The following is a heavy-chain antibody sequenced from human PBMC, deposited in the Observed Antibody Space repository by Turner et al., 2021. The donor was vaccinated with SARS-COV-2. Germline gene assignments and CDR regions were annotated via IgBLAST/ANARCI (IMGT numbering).Heavy chain of an antibody. Sequence: RLSCAASGITFSSYWMSWVRQAPGKGLEWVANINHDGSEKYYVDSVKGRFTISRDNAKNSLYLQMNSLRAEDTAVYYCARDRPQYYDFWSGYWWFDPWGQGTLVTVSS. CDR2: INHDGSEK. CDR3: ARDRPQYYDFWSGYWWFDP. D-gene: IGHD3-3*01. CDR1: GITFSSYW. J-gene: IGHJ5*02. V-gene: IGHV3-7*03.